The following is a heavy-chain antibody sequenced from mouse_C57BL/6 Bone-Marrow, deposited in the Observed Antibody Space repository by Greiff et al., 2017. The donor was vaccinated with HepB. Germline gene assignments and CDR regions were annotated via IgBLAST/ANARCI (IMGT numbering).Heavy chain of an antibody. CDR2: IYPGSGNT. V-gene: IGHV1-76*01. Sequence: VQLVESGAELVRPGASVKLSCKASGYTFTDYYINWVKQRPGQGLEWIARIYPGSGNTYYNEKFKGKATLTAEKSSSTAYMQLSSLTSEDSAVYFCARVYYYGGSFLYWYFDVWGTGTTVTVSS. CDR3: ARVYYYGGSFLYWYFDV. J-gene: IGHJ1*03. CDR1: GYTFTDYY. D-gene: IGHD1-1*01.